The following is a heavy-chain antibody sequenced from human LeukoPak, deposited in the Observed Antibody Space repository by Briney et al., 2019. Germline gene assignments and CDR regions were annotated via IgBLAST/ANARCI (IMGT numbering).Heavy chain of an antibody. CDR1: GFTFNSYA. CDR2: IWYDGSNK. J-gene: IGHJ6*03. Sequence: GGSLRLSCAASGFTFNSYAMYWVRQAPGKGLEWVAVIWYDGSNKYYADSVKGRFTISRDNSKNTLYLQMNSLRAEDTAVYYCARDGGYYYYMDVWGKGTTVTVSS. V-gene: IGHV3-33*08. D-gene: IGHD3-16*01. CDR3: ARDGGYYYYMDV.